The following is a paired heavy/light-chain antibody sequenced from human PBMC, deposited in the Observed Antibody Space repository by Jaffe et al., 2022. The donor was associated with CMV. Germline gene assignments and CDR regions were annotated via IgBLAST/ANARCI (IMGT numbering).Heavy chain of an antibody. D-gene: IGHD2-21*02. CDR2: IYHSGST. V-gene: IGHV4-4*02. CDR1: GGSISSSNW. J-gene: IGHJ4*02. Sequence: QVQLQESGPGLVKPSGTLSLTCAVSGGSISSSNWWSWVRQPPGKGLEWIGEIYHSGSTNYNPSLKSRVTISVDKSKNQFSLKLSSVTAADTAVYYCAGSTDPLYCGGDCYPDYWGQGTLVTVSS. CDR3: AGSTDPLYCGGDCYPDY.
Light chain of an antibody. CDR2: GAS. CDR3: QQYGSSPQT. J-gene: IGKJ2*01. V-gene: IGKV3-20*01. CDR1: QSVSSSY. Sequence: EIVLTQSPGTLSLSPGERATLSCRASQSVSSSYLAWYQQKPGQAPRLLIYGASSRATGIPDRFSGSGSGTDFTLTISRLEPEDFAVYYCQQYGSSPQTFGQGTKLEIK.